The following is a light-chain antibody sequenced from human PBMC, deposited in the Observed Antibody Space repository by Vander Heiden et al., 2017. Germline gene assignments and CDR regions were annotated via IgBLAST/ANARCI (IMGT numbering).Light chain of an antibody. Sequence: PGTLSSSPGERATLSFRASQRVSSTYLAWYQQKPGQAPRLLIYSASSMATGIPDRFSGSGSGTDFTLTISRLEPEDFVVYYCQQYGSSGWTFGQGTKVEIK. J-gene: IGKJ1*01. V-gene: IGKV3-20*01. CDR3: QQYGSSGWT. CDR2: SAS. CDR1: QRVSSTY.